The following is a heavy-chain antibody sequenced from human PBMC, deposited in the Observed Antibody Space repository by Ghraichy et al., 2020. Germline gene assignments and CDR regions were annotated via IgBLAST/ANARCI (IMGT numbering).Heavy chain of an antibody. D-gene: IGHD1-26*01. CDR1: GGSISSYY. CDR2: IYYSGST. V-gene: IGHV4-59*01. CDR3: ARADGSYFGYYYYYGMDV. J-gene: IGHJ6*02. Sequence: SETLSLTCTVSGGSISSYYWSWIRQPPGKGLEWIGYIYYSGSTNYNPSLKSRVTISVDTSKNQFSLKLSSVTAADTAVYYCARADGSYFGYYYYYGMDVWGQGTTVTVSS.